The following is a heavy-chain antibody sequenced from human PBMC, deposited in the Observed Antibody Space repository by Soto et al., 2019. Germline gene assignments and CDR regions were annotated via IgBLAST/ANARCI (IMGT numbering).Heavy chain of an antibody. CDR2: INPPSGDT. V-gene: IGHV1-2*06. J-gene: IGHJ5*02. CDR1: GYTFIGYY. CDR3: GRDGVGAGPLGWFDP. D-gene: IGHD1-26*01. Sequence: QVQLVQSGAEVKKPGASVKVSCKASGYTFIGYYIHWVRQARGQGLEWMGRINPPSGDTTYAQKFQGRLTMTRDTSVSTASMELSRLRSDDTAVYYCGRDGVGAGPLGWFDPWGQGSLVTVSS.